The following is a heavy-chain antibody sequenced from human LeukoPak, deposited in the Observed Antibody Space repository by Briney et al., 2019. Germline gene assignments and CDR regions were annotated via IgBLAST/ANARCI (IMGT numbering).Heavy chain of an antibody. V-gene: IGHV3-48*04. CDR1: GFTFSSYS. CDR2: ISSSSSTI. J-gene: IGHJ4*02. D-gene: IGHD5-24*01. Sequence: PGGSLRLSCAASGFTFSSYSMNWARQAPGKGLEWVSYISSSSSTIYYADSVKGRFTISRDNAKNSLYLQMNSLRAEDTAVYYCARVSDGYFDYWGQGTLVTVSS. CDR3: ARVSDGYFDY.